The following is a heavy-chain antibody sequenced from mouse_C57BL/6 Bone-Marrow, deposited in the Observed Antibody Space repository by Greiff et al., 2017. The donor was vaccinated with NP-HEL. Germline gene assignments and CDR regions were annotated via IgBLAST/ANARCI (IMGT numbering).Heavy chain of an antibody. CDR3: TRESYYYGSSYVVFPFFDY. D-gene: IGHD1-1*01. CDR2: ISSGGDYI. V-gene: IGHV5-9-1*02. CDR1: GFTFSSYA. Sequence: EVKVVESGEGLVKPGGSLKLSCAASGFTFSSYAMSWVRQTPEKRLEWVAYISSGGDYIYYADTVKGRFTISRDNARNTLYLQMSSLKSEDTAMYYCTRESYYYGSSYVVFPFFDYWCQGTTLTVSS. J-gene: IGHJ2*01.